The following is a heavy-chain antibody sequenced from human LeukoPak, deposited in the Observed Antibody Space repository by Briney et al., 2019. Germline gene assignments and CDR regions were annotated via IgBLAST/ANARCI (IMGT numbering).Heavy chain of an antibody. J-gene: IGHJ4*02. CDR2: ISGTTSNT. CDR1: GFTFSSYA. D-gene: IGHD3-22*01. CDR3: AKGSYYDSSGSLYFDY. Sequence: GGSLRLSCAASGFTFSSYAMTWVRQAPGKGLEWVSAISGTTSNTYYADSVKGRFSISRDNSKNTLYVQVNSLGTEDTAAYYCAKGSYYDSSGSLYFDYWGQGTLVTVSS. V-gene: IGHV3-23*01.